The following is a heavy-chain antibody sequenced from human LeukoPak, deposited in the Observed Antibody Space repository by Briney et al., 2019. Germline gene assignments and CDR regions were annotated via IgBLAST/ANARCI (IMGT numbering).Heavy chain of an antibody. Sequence: PSETLSLTCAVSGGSISSGGYSWSWIRQPAGKGLEWIGRIYSSGSTNYNPSLKSRVTISVDTSKNQFSLKLSSVTAADTAVYYCARASGSCGGDWGCWFDPWGQGTLVTVSS. J-gene: IGHJ5*02. CDR1: GGSISSGGYS. D-gene: IGHD2-21*01. CDR2: IYSSGST. V-gene: IGHV4-61*02. CDR3: ARASGSCGGDWGCWFDP.